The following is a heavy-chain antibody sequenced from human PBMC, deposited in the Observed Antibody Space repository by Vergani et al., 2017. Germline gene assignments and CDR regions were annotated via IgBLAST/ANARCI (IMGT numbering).Heavy chain of an antibody. J-gene: IGHJ4*02. D-gene: IGHD5-18*01. CDR2: IRNKAYGGTT. Sequence: EVQLVESGGGLVPPGRSLRLSCAASGFSFGDYAMTWVRQAPGKGREWVAFIRNKAYGGTTEYAASVKGRVTISRDDSKRLAYLQLSGLKTEDTAVYFCSRGRGYSFGYSDYWGQGTLVTVSS. CDR1: GFSFGDYA. CDR3: SRGRGYSFGYSDY. V-gene: IGHV3-49*04.